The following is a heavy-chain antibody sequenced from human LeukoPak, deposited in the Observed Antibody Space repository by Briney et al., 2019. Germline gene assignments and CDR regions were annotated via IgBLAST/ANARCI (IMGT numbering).Heavy chain of an antibody. Sequence: ASVKVSCKASGYTFTGYYMHWVRQAPGQGLEWMGWINPNSGGTNYAQKFQGWVTMTRDTSISTAYMELSRLRSDDTAVYYCARGGYSSRGDWFDPWGQGTLVTVSS. CDR3: ARGGYSSRGDWFDP. V-gene: IGHV1-2*04. CDR2: INPNSGGT. D-gene: IGHD6-19*01. J-gene: IGHJ5*02. CDR1: GYTFTGYY.